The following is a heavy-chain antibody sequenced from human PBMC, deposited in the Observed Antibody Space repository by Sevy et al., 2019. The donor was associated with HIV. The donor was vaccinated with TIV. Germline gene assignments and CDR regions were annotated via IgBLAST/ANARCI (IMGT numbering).Heavy chain of an antibody. CDR3: VRGGDAADFFDY. CDR2: IHYSDGTI. D-gene: IGHD3-10*01. J-gene: IGHJ4*02. Sequence: GGSLRLSCVVSGFTFSSYEMNWVRQAPGKGLEWVSHIHYSDGTIYYADSVEGQFTISRDNAKNSLYLQMKSLRVEDTAVYYCVRGGDAADFFDYWGQGTLVTVSS. V-gene: IGHV3-48*03. CDR1: GFTFSSYE.